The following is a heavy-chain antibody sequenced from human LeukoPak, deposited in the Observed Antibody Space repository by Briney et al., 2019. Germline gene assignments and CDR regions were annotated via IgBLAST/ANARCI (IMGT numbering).Heavy chain of an antibody. CDR3: AKSQEHDSSGYYYSNFDY. D-gene: IGHD3-22*01. CDR2: QSGSSGAT. Sequence: GGSLRLSCAASGFAFSSYAMSWVRQAPRKRLEWVSAQSGSSGATYYADSVKGRFTISRDISKNTLYLQMNSLGAEDTAIYYCAKSQEHDSSGYYYSNFDYWGQGTLVTVSS. V-gene: IGHV3-23*01. J-gene: IGHJ4*02. CDR1: GFAFSSYA.